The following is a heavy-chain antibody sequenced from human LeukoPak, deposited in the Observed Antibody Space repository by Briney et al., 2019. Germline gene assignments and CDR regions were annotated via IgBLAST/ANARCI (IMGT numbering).Heavy chain of an antibody. Sequence: GGPLRLSCAASGFTLSGYWMHWVRQAPGKGLVWVSRISRDGSSTTYADSVKGRFTISRDNAKNTLYLLLNSLRAEDTAVYYCAGSAGNNWFDPWGQGTVVTVSS. D-gene: IGHD1-1*01. J-gene: IGHJ5*02. V-gene: IGHV3-74*01. CDR3: AGSAGNNWFDP. CDR2: ISRDGSST. CDR1: GFTLSGYW.